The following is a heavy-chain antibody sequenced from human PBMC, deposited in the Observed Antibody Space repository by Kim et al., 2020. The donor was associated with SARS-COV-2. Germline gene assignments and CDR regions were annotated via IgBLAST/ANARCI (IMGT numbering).Heavy chain of an antibody. CDR3: AKDYRGHGGMVDY. Sequence: GGSLRLSCAASGFTFDDYAMHWVRQAPGKGLEWVSGISWNSGSIGYADSVKGRFTISRDNAKNSLYLQMNSLRAEDTALYYCAKDYRGHGGMVDYWGQGTLVTVSS. V-gene: IGHV3-9*01. CDR2: ISWNSGSI. J-gene: IGHJ4*02. CDR1: GFTFDDYA. D-gene: IGHD2-15*01.